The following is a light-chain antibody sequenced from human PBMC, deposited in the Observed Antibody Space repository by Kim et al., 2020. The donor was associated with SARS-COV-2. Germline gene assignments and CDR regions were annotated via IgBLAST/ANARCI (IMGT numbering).Light chain of an antibody. CDR1: QSVSSD. J-gene: IGKJ5*01. CDR3: QQHNNWPLT. Sequence: VSPGERATLPCRASQSVSSDLAWYQQKPGQAPRLHIYGASTRATGLPARFSGRVSGTEFTLTISSLQSEDFAVYYCQQHNNWPLTFGQGTRLEIK. CDR2: GAS. V-gene: IGKV3-15*01.